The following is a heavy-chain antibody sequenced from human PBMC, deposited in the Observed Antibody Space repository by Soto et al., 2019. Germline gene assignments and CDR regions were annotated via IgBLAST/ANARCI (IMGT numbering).Heavy chain of an antibody. V-gene: IGHV3-30*18. CDR1: GFTFSTYA. CDR2: ISYDGSNG. Sequence: QVQLVESGGGVVQSGESLRLSCAASGFTFSTYAMHWVRRAPGKGLEWVAFISYDGSNGYYADSVRGRFTISRENYKNTLYVQMNSLRPEDTAIYYCAKDQSTGEIDYWGQGTLVTVSS. CDR3: AKDQSTGEIDY. J-gene: IGHJ4*02. D-gene: IGHD3-10*01.